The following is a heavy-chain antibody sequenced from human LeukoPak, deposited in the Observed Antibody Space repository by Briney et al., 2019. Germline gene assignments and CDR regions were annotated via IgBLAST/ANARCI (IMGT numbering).Heavy chain of an antibody. V-gene: IGHV4-61*02. D-gene: IGHD2-15*01. Sequence: PSETLSLTCTVSGGSISSGSYYWSWIRQPAGKGLEWIGRIYTSGSTNYNPSLKSRVTISVDTSKNQFSLKLSSVTAADTAVYYCARDTIRYCSGGSCYSDYYYYMDVWGKGTTVTISS. CDR3: ARDTIRYCSGGSCYSDYYYYMDV. CDR1: GGSISSGSYY. J-gene: IGHJ6*03. CDR2: IYTSGST.